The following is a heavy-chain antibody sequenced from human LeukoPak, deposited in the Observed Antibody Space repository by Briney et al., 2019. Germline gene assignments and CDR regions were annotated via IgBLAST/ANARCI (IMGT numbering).Heavy chain of an antibody. CDR1: GFTFSSYS. CDR3: ARDKGIVVVPAAIGAFDI. Sequence: GGSLRLSCAASGFTFSSYSMNWVRQALGKGLEWVSSISSSSSYIYYADSVKGRFTISRDNAKNTLYLQMNSLRAEDTAVYYCARDKGIVVVPAAIGAFDIWGQGTMVTVSS. J-gene: IGHJ3*02. CDR2: ISSSSSYI. D-gene: IGHD2-2*01. V-gene: IGHV3-21*01.